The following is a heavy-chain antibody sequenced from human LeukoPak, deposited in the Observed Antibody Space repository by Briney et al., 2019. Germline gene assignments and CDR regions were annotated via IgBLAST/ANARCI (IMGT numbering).Heavy chain of an antibody. V-gene: IGHV3-30-3*01. J-gene: IGHJ4*02. Sequence: PGGSLRLSCAASGFTFSSYAMHWVRQAPGKGLEWVAVISYDGSNKYYADSVKGRFTISRDNSKNTLYLQMNSLRAEDTAVYYCARAAPGLLWFGELLDYWGQGTLVTVSS. CDR2: ISYDGSNK. D-gene: IGHD3-10*01. CDR1: GFTFSSYA. CDR3: ARAAPGLLWFGELLDY.